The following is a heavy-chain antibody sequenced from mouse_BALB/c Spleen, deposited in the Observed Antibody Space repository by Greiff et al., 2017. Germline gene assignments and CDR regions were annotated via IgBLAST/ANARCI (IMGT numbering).Heavy chain of an antibody. CDR1: GYSITSDYA. Sequence: DVKLQESGPGLVKPSQSLSLTCTVTGYSITSDYAWNWIRQFPGNKLEWMGYISYSGSTSYNPSLKSRISITRDTSKNQFFLQLNSVTTEDTATYYCARGTMITTRAMDYWGQGTSVTVSS. CDR2: ISYSGST. V-gene: IGHV3-2*02. CDR3: ARGTMITTRAMDY. D-gene: IGHD2-4*01. J-gene: IGHJ4*01.